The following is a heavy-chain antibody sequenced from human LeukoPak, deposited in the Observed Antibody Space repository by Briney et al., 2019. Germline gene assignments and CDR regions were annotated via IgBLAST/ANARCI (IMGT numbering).Heavy chain of an antibody. Sequence: GSLRLSCAASGFTFSSYAMSWVRQAPGKGLEWVSAISGSGGSTYYADSVKGRFTISRDNSKNTLYLQMNSLRAEDTAVYYCARDSDTAMVMSYFDYWGQGTLVTVSS. CDR2: ISGSGGST. V-gene: IGHV3-23*01. D-gene: IGHD5-18*01. CDR3: ARDSDTAMVMSYFDY. CDR1: GFTFSSYA. J-gene: IGHJ4*02.